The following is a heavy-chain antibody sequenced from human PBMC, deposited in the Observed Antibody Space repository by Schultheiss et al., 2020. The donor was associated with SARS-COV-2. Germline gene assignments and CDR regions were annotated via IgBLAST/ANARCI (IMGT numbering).Heavy chain of an antibody. Sequence: ESLKISCTVSGGSVSSGSYYWSWIRQPPGKGLEWIGEITASGGTDYNPSLKSRVTISVDTSRNQFSLKLSSVTAADTAVYYCARGDGYYDSSGYYPPWFDPWGQGTLVTVSS. CDR1: GGSVSSGSYY. CDR3: ARGDGYYDSSGYYPPWFDP. CDR2: ITASGGT. V-gene: IGHV4-61*01. D-gene: IGHD3-22*01. J-gene: IGHJ5*02.